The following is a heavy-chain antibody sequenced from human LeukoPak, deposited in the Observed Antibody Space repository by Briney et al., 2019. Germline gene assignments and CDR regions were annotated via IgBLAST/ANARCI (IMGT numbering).Heavy chain of an antibody. CDR1: GFTFSSYS. J-gene: IGHJ5*02. D-gene: IGHD3-16*02. V-gene: IGHV3-21*01. CDR2: ISSSSSYI. Sequence: PGGSLHLSCAASGFTFSSYSMNWVRQAPGKGLEWVSSISSSSSYIYYADSVKGRFTISRDNAKASRYLQMNSLRAEDTAVYYCARARCSYYDYVWGSYRPCWFDPWGQGTLVTVSS. CDR3: ARARCSYYDYVWGSYRPCWFDP.